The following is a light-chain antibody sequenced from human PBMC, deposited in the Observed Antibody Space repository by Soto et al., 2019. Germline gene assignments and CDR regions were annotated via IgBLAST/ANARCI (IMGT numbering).Light chain of an antibody. CDR2: EVS. CDR3: SSYAGSNILYV. CDR1: SSDVGGYNY. V-gene: IGLV2-8*01. Sequence: SVLTQPPSASGSPGQSVTISCTGTSSDVGGYNYVSWYQQHPGKAPKLMIFEVSKRPSGVPDRFSGSKSGNTASLTVSGLQAEDEADYYCSSYAGSNILYVFGTGTKLTVL. J-gene: IGLJ1*01.